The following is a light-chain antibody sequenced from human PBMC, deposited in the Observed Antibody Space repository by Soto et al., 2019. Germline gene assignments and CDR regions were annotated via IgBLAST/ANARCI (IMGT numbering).Light chain of an antibody. CDR1: QSVSSGN. Sequence: EIVLTQSPGTLSLSPGQRATLSCSASQSVSSGNLAWYQQKPGQAPRLLIYGTSNRATGIPDRFTGSGSGTEFTLTIIRLEREDFAVYYCQQYGTSPKTFGQGTKWIS. CDR3: QQYGTSPKT. CDR2: GTS. V-gene: IGKV3-20*01. J-gene: IGKJ1*01.